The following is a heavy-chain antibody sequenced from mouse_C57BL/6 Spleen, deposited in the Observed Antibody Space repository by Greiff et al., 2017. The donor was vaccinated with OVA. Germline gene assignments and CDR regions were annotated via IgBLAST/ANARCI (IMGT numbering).Heavy chain of an antibody. D-gene: IGHD1-2*01. Sequence: VQGVESGPGLVAPSQSLSITCTVSGFSLTSYAISWVRQPPGKGLEWLGVIWTGGGTHYNSALKSRLRIRKDNSQSQVFLQMNSLQTDDTARYYCARKRTLRRDDYGYFDVWRTGTTVTVPA. V-gene: IGHV2-9-1*01. CDR3: ARKRTLRRDDYGYFDV. J-gene: IGHJ1*03. CDR1: GFSLTSYA. CDR2: IWTGGGT.